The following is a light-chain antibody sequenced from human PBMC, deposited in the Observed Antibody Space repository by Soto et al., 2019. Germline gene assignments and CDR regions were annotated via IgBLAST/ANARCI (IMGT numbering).Light chain of an antibody. J-gene: IGKJ4*01. Sequence: DIQMTQSPSTLSASVGDRVTITCRASQSISSWLAWYQQKPGKAPKLLIFDASSLKSGVPSRFSGNGSGTEFTLTISSLQPDDFATYYCQQYNSYSPLTFGGGTKVEIK. V-gene: IGKV1-5*01. CDR2: DAS. CDR3: QQYNSYSPLT. CDR1: QSISSW.